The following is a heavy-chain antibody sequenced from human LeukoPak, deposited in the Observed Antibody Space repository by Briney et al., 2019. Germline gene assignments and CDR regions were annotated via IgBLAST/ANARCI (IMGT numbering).Heavy chain of an antibody. Sequence: ASVKVSCKASGYTFTDYYIHWVRQAPGQGLEWMGWIDPKSGGTSFAQKFQGSVIMTRDTSISTAYIELSRLKYDDTAVYYCARGSGFQYRGITTNYYMDVWGKGTTVTVSS. CDR2: IDPKSGGT. J-gene: IGHJ6*03. CDR3: ARGSGFQYRGITTNYYMDV. D-gene: IGHD3-22*01. V-gene: IGHV1-2*02. CDR1: GYTFTDYY.